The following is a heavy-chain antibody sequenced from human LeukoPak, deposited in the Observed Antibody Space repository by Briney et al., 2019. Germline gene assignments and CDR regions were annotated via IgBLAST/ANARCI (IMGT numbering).Heavy chain of an antibody. CDR1: GYSIGSGYY. J-gene: IGHJ4*02. D-gene: IGHD3-3*01. Sequence: SETLSLTCAVSGYSIGSGYYWGWIRQPPGKGLEWIGSIYHSGSAYYNPSLKSRVTISVDTSKNQFSLKLSSVTAADTAVYYCARRFDDFWSGYSYYFDYWGQGTLVTVSS. CDR3: ARRFDDFWSGYSYYFDY. V-gene: IGHV4-38-2*01. CDR2: IYHSGSA.